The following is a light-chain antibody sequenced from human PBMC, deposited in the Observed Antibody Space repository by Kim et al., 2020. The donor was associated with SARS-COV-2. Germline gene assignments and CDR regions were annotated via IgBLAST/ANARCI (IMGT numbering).Light chain of an antibody. CDR1: SSDVGSYNR. V-gene: IGLV2-18*02. J-gene: IGLJ2*01. Sequence: SALTQPPSVSGSPGQSVTISCTGTSSDVGSYNRVSWYQQPPGTAPKLMIYEVSNRPSGVPDRFSGSKSGNTASLTISGLQAEDEADYYCSSYTSSSTVVFGGGTQLTVL. CDR2: EVS. CDR3: SSYTSSSTVV.